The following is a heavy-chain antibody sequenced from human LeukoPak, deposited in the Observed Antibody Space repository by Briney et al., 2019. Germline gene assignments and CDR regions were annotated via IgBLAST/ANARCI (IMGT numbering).Heavy chain of an antibody. V-gene: IGHV3-49*04. CDR3: SRAYSTGWLGINDY. Sequence: GGSLRLSCAASGFTFSTQRMNWVRQAPGKGLEWAGFIRNKANGGTADYAASVKGRFSISRDDSKTIAYLQMNSLNTEDTAVYYCSRAYSTGWLGINDYWGQGALVTVSS. J-gene: IGHJ4*02. CDR2: IRNKANGGTA. CDR1: GFTFSTQR. D-gene: IGHD6-19*01.